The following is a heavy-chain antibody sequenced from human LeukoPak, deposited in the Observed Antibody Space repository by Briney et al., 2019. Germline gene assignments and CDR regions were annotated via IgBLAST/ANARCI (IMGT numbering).Heavy chain of an antibody. J-gene: IGHJ6*02. CDR2: IIPVLNIT. V-gene: IGHV1-69*04. Sequence: SVKVSCKTSGGTFSSSAITWVRQAPGQGLEWMGRIIPVLNITTYAQKFQGSVTITADTSTSTVYMELSSLRSEETAVYYCARDQGLTAPPPYGFDVWGQGTTVIVSS. D-gene: IGHD5-18*01. CDR1: GGTFSSSA. CDR3: ARDQGLTAPPPYGFDV.